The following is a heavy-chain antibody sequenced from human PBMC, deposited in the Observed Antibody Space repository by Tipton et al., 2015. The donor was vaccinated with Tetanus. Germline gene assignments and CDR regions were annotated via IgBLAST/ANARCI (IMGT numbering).Heavy chain of an antibody. CDR3: VKVGRSGGNFGNNYPC. J-gene: IGHJ4*02. D-gene: IGHD3-16*01. CDR1: GLTFSTYG. Sequence: QLVQSGGGVVQPGRSLRLSCAASGLTFSTYGMHWVRQAPGTGLEWVAVISYEGSKIFYGDSEKDRFTVTRDNSKSTLYLQMSSKRFEDTAVDYCVKVGRSGGNFGNNYPCWGQGTLVTVSS. V-gene: IGHV3-30*18. CDR2: ISYEGSKI.